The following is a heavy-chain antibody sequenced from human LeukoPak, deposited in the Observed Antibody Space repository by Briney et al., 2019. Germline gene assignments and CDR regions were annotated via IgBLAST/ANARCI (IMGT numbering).Heavy chain of an antibody. V-gene: IGHV3-48*02. D-gene: IGHD6-19*01. J-gene: IGHJ6*02. Sequence: GGSLRLSCAASGFTFSSYSMNWVRQAPGKGLEWVSYISSSISTIYYADSVKGRFTISRDNAKNSLYLQMNSLRDEDTAVYYCARDTRGIAVAGYYYYGMDVWGQGTTVTVSS. CDR1: GFTFSSYS. CDR3: ARDTRGIAVAGYYYYGMDV. CDR2: ISSSISTI.